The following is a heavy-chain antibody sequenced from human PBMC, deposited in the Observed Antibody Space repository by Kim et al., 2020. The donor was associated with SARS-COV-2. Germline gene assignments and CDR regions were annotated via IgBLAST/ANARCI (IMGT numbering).Heavy chain of an antibody. J-gene: IGHJ3*02. Sequence: ASVKVSCKASGYTFTSYDINWVRQATGQGLEWMGWMNPNSGNTGYAQKFQGRVTMTRNTSISTAYMELSSLRSEDTAVYYCARRPYQHHDDAFDIWGQGTMVTVSS. D-gene: IGHD1-1*01. CDR2: MNPNSGNT. CDR3: ARRPYQHHDDAFDI. CDR1: GYTFTSYD. V-gene: IGHV1-8*02.